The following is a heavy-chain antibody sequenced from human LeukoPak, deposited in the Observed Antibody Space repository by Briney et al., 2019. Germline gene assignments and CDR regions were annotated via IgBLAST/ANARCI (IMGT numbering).Heavy chain of an antibody. CDR1: GYTFTGYY. Sequence: SVKVSCKASGYTFTGYYMHWVRQAPGQGLEWMGGIIPIFGTANYAQKFQGRVTITAGESTSTAYMELSSLRSEDTAVYYCARDLGHSSGSYLERGYYFDYWGQGTLVTVSS. CDR3: ARDLGHSSGSYLERGYYFDY. V-gene: IGHV1-69*13. J-gene: IGHJ4*02. D-gene: IGHD1-26*01. CDR2: IIPIFGTA.